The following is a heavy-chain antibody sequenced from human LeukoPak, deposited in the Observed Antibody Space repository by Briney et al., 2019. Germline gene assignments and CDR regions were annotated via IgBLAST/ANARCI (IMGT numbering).Heavy chain of an antibody. CDR1: GGSFSGYY. CDR3: ARVYYYYYYGMDV. CDR2: INHSGST. J-gene: IGHJ6*02. Sequence: KPSETLSLTCAVYGGSFSGYYWSWIRQPPGKGLEWIGEINHSGSTNYNPSLKSRVTISVDTSKNQFSLKLSSVTAADTAVYYCARVYYYYYYGMDVWGQGTMVTVSS. V-gene: IGHV4-34*01.